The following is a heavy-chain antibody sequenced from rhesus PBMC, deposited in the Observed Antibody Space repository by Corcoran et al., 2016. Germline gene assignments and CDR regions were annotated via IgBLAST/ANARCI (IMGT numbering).Heavy chain of an antibody. J-gene: IGHJ4*01. CDR3: AIRTYYYDSGYYNPTGY. CDR2: INSGGGST. CDR1: GFTFSSYG. D-gene: IGHD3-28*01. Sequence: EVQLVETGGGLVQPGGSLKLSCAASGFTFSSYGMSWVRQAPGKGLEWVSAINSGGGSTDYADSVKGLFTISRDNSKNTLSLQMNSLRAEDTAVYYCAIRTYYYDSGYYNPTGYWGQGVLVTVSS. V-gene: IGHV3S5*01.